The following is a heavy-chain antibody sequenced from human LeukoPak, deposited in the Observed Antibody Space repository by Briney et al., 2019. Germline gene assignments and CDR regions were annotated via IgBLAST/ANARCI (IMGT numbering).Heavy chain of an antibody. CDR3: ARRGSSDWKSYYYYGMDV. V-gene: IGHV5-51*01. CDR2: IYPGDSDT. Sequence: GESLKISCQGSGYSFTSYWIGWVRQMPGKGLEWMGIIYPGDSDTRYSPSFQGQVTISADKSISTAYLQWSSLKASDTAMYYCARRGSSDWKSYYYYGMDVWGQGTTVTVSS. J-gene: IGHJ6*02. CDR1: GYSFTSYW. D-gene: IGHD6-19*01.